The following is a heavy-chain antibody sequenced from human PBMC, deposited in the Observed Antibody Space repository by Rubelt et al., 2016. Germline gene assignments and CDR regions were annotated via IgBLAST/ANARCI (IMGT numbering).Heavy chain of an antibody. CDR3: ARGPVPNDYGGTIGYGYFDL. D-gene: IGHD4-23*01. CDR1: GGSISRSHW. CDR2: IYHSGST. J-gene: IGHJ2*01. V-gene: IGHV4-4*02. Sequence: QVQLQESGPGLVKPSGTLSLTCAVSGGSISRSHWWTWVRQPPGKGLEWIGEIYHSGSTGYTPSLKCVFTISVDKSRNQFSLKLSAVTAADTAVYYCARGPVPNDYGGTIGYGYFDLWGRGTLVTVSS.